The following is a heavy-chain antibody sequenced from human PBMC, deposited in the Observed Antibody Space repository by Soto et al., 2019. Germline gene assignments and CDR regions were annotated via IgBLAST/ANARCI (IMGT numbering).Heavy chain of an antibody. CDR3: ARQPVVAATVSYGMDV. Sequence: QLQLQESGPGLVKPSETLSLTCTVSGGSISSSSYYWGWIRQPPGKGLEWIGSIYYSGSTYYNPSLKSLVTISVDTSKRQSSPKLSSVTAADTAVYYCARQPVVAATVSYGMDVWCQGTKVTVSS. CDR2: IYYSGST. D-gene: IGHD2-15*01. CDR1: GGSISSSSYY. V-gene: IGHV4-39*01. J-gene: IGHJ6*02.